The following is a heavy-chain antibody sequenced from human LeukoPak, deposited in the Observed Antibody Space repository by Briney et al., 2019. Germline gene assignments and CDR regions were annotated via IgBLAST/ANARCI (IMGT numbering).Heavy chain of an antibody. J-gene: IGHJ4*02. Sequence: GGSLRLSCAASGFIFSSYAMSWVRQAPGKGLEWVSAISGSGGSTYYADSVKGRFTISRDNSKNTLYLQMNSLRAEDTAVYYCANRRYCSSTSCYIFDYWGQGTLVTVSS. CDR2: ISGSGGST. CDR3: ANRRYCSSTSCYIFDY. CDR1: GFIFSSYA. V-gene: IGHV3-23*01. D-gene: IGHD2-2*01.